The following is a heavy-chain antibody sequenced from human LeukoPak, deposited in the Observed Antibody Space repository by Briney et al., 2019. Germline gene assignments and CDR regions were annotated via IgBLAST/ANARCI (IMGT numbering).Heavy chain of an antibody. CDR1: GFIFSSYA. Sequence: PGGSLRLSCAASGFIFSSYAMTWVRQAPGKGLEWVSAISGSGGSTNYADSVKGRFTISRDNSKNKLYLQMNSLSADDTAVYYCAKTLESYGDSSTDFWGQGTLVTVSS. D-gene: IGHD4-17*01. V-gene: IGHV3-23*01. J-gene: IGHJ4*02. CDR2: ISGSGGST. CDR3: AKTLESYGDSSTDF.